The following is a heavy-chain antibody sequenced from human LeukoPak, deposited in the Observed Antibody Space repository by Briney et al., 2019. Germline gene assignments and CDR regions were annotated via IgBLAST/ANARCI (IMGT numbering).Heavy chain of an antibody. CDR1: GFTFSSYG. CDR2: ISYDGSTK. CDR3: AKVATYYDVLTGYRLDY. J-gene: IGHJ4*02. D-gene: IGHD3-9*01. Sequence: GGSLRLSCAASGFTFSSYGMHWVRQAPGKGLEWVAVISYDGSTKYYADSVKGRFTVSRDNSKNTLYLQMNSLRAEDTAVYYCAKVATYYDVLTGYRLDYWGQGTLVTVSS. V-gene: IGHV3-30*18.